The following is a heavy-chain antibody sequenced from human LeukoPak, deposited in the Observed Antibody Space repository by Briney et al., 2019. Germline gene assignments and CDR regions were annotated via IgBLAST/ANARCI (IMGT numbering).Heavy chain of an antibody. CDR3: ARRHYDILTGYPRFDYYYYYMDV. Sequence: PSETLSLTCTVSGGSISSYYWSWIRQPPGKGLEWIGYIYYSGSTNYNPSLKSRVTISVDTSKNQFSLKLSSVTAADTAVYYCARRHYDILTGYPRFDYYYYYMDVWGKGTTVTISS. V-gene: IGHV4-59*01. CDR2: IYYSGST. D-gene: IGHD3-9*01. J-gene: IGHJ6*03. CDR1: GGSISSYY.